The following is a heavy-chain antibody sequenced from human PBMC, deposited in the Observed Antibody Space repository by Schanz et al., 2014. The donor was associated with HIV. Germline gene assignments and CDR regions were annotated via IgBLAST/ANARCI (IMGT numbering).Heavy chain of an antibody. V-gene: IGHV3-33*01. CDR1: GFTFSDHG. D-gene: IGHD3-3*02. CDR3: ARDPQHSFDI. Sequence: QLRLVESGGGVVRPGTSLRLSCAASGFTFSDHGMHWVRQAPGKGLEWVACIWYDGSNTHYADSVKGRLTISRDDSKNTVYLQMNSLRAEDTAVYYCARDPQHSFDIWGQGTTVIVS. J-gene: IGHJ6*02. CDR2: IWYDGSNT.